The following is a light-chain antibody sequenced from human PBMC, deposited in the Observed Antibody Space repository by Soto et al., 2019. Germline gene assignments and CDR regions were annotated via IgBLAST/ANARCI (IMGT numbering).Light chain of an antibody. CDR1: SSDVGAYNY. J-gene: IGLJ2*01. CDR3: SSYTTSSTVL. V-gene: IGLV2-14*01. CDR2: EVS. Sequence: QSALTQPAAVSGSPGQSITISCARTSSDVGAYNYVSWYQQHPGKPPKVMIYEVSSRPSGVSNRFSGSKSGNTASLTISGLQAEDEADYYCSSYTTSSTVLFGGGTKLTVL.